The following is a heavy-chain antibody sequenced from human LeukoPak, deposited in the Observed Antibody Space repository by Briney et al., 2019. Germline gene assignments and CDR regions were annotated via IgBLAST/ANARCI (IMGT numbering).Heavy chain of an antibody. Sequence: SETLSLTCSVSGGSISSYYWSWIRQPPGKGLEWIGYIYYSGSTNYNPSLKSRVTISVDTSKNQFSLKLSSVTAADTAVYYCARGLGYFDYWGQGTLVTVSS. CDR3: ARGLGYFDY. J-gene: IGHJ4*02. CDR1: GGSISSYY. V-gene: IGHV4-59*01. CDR2: IYYSGST. D-gene: IGHD3-22*01.